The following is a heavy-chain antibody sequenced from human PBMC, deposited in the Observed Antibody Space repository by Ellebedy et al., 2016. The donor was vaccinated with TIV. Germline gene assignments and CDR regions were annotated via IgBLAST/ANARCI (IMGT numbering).Heavy chain of an antibody. CDR1: GYSFTSYW. D-gene: IGHD2-2*01. CDR3: ARWSDSSTLGIQYGMDV. CDR2: IYPGDSDT. V-gene: IGHV5-51*01. J-gene: IGHJ6*02. Sequence: GGSLRLXCKGSGYSFTSYWIGWVRQMPGKGLEWMGIIYPGDSDTRYSPSFQGQVTISADKSISTAYLQWSSLKASDTAMYYCARWSDSSTLGIQYGMDVWGQGTTVTVSS.